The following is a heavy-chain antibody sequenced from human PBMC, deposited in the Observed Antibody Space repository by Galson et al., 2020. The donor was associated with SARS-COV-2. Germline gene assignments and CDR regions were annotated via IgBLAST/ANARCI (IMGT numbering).Heavy chain of an antibody. V-gene: IGHV6-1*01. CDR2: TYYRSQWST. CDR3: AGRVAGAGSLHI. Sequence: TLSLTCAISGDSVSSNSAAWHWIRQSPSRGLEWLGRTYYRSQWSTDYAVSVKSRITINPDTSKNQFSLQLNSVTPEDTAIYYCAGRVAGAGSLHIWGQGTMVIVSS. J-gene: IGHJ3*02. D-gene: IGHD6-13*01. CDR1: GDSVSSNSAA.